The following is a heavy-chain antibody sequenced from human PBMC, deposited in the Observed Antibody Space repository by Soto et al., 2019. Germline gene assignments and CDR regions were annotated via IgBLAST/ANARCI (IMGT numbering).Heavy chain of an antibody. J-gene: IGHJ6*02. CDR2: IYYSGST. CDR1: GGSVDRGGYY. V-gene: IGHV4-30-4*01. Sequence: SETLSLTCTVSGGSVDRGGYYWSWIRQPPGKGLEWIGYIYYSGSTYYNPSLKSRVTISVDTSKNQFSLKLSSVTAAGTAVYYCARAFYYYYGMDVWGQGTTVTVSS. CDR3: ARAFYYYYGMDV.